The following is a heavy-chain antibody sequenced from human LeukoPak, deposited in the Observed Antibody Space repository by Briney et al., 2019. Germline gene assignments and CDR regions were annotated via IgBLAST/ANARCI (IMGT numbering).Heavy chain of an antibody. Sequence: GESLKISCKSSGYTFTNYWIGWMRQMPGEGLEWMGIIYPGDSDARYSPSFQGHVTISADKSITTAYLQWSSLKASDTAMYYCARHIGLTTRYLDYWGQGTLVTVSS. CDR1: GYTFTNYW. CDR2: IYPGDSDA. J-gene: IGHJ4*02. D-gene: IGHD4/OR15-4a*01. V-gene: IGHV5-51*01. CDR3: ARHIGLTTRYLDY.